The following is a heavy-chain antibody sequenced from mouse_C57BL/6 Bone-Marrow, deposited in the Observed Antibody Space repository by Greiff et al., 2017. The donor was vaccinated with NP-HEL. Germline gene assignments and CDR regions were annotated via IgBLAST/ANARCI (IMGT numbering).Heavy chain of an antibody. CDR2: INPNYGTT. V-gene: IGHV1-39*01. J-gene: IGHJ4*01. D-gene: IGHD2-4*01. CDR1: GYSFTDYN. CDR3: ARRDYDEGGYAMDY. Sequence: VHVKQSGPELVKPGASVKISCKASGYSFTDYNMNWVKQSNGKSLEWIGVINPNYGTTSYNQKFKGKATLTVDQSSSTAYMQLNSLTSEDSAVYYCARRDYDEGGYAMDYWGQGTSVTVSS.